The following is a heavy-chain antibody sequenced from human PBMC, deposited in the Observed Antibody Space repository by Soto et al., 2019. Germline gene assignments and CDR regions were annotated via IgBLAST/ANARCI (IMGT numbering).Heavy chain of an antibody. CDR1: GYSFTSYW. D-gene: IGHD3-10*01. Sequence: GESLKISCKGSGYSFTSYWISWVRQMPGKGLEWMGRIDPSDSYTSYSPSFQGHVTISADKSISTAYLQWSSLKASDTAMYYCARLPYYYGSGSYYYYGMDVWGQGTTVTVS. CDR2: IDPSDSYT. J-gene: IGHJ6*02. CDR3: ARLPYYYGSGSYYYYGMDV. V-gene: IGHV5-10-1*01.